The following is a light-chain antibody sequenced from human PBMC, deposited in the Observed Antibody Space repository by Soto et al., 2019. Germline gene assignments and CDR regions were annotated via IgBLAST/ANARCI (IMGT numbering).Light chain of an antibody. V-gene: IGKV3D-20*01. J-gene: IGKJ2*01. CDR1: QGVSSSY. CDR2: DAS. Sequence: EIVLTQSPATLSLSPGERATLSCGASQGVSSSYLAWYQQKPGLAPRLLIYDASSKATGIPDRFSGSGSGTDFTLTISRLEPGDFAVYYCQQYGTSPYTFGQGTKLEIK. CDR3: QQYGTSPYT.